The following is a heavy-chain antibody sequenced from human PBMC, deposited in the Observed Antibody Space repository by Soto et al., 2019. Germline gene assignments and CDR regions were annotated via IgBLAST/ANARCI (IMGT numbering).Heavy chain of an antibody. CDR1: GFTFSSYW. CDR2: IKQDGSEK. J-gene: IGHJ3*02. V-gene: IGHV3-7*01. D-gene: IGHD3-3*01. Sequence: PGGSLRLSCAASGFTFSSYWMSWVRQAPGKGLEWVANIKQDGSEKYYVDSVKGRFTISRDNAKNSLYLQMNSLRAEDTAVYYCARVSSTYAYYDFWSGYELPSRGAFDIWGQGTMVTVSS. CDR3: ARVSSTYAYYDFWSGYELPSRGAFDI.